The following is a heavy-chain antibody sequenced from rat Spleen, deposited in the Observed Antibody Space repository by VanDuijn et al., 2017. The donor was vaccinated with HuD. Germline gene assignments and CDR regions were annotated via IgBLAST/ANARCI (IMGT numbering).Heavy chain of an antibody. J-gene: IGHJ3*01. V-gene: IGHV2S30*01. CDR1: GFSLTGNN. CDR3: TREGYNNWGAFAY. CDR2: MRFDGDT. Sequence: QVQLKESGPGLVQPSQTLSLTCTVSGFSLTGNNIHWIRQPPGKGLEWVGRMRFDGDTYYNSTLKSRLSISRDTSKNQVFLKMNSLQTDDTAIYYCTREGYNNWGAFAYWGQGTLVTVSS. D-gene: IGHD1-10*01.